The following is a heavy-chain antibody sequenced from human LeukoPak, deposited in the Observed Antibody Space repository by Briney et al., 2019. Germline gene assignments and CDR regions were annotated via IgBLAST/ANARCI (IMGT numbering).Heavy chain of an antibody. CDR2: IYHSGST. D-gene: IGHD3-22*01. Sequence: SETLSLTCAVSGGSISSSNWWSWVRQPPGKGLEWIGEIYHSGSTNYNPSLKSRVTISVDTSKNQFSLKLSSVTAADTAVYYCASYSYYYDSSGYFDYWGQGTLVTVSS. CDR3: ASYSYYYDSSGYFDY. J-gene: IGHJ4*02. CDR1: GGSISSSNW. V-gene: IGHV4-4*02.